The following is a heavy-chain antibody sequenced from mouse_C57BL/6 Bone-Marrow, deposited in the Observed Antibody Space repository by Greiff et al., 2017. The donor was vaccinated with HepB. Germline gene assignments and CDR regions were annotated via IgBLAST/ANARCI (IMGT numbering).Heavy chain of an antibody. J-gene: IGHJ1*03. D-gene: IGHD1-1*01. V-gene: IGHV1-52*01. CDR1: GYTFTSYW. CDR3: ARWGTTVDWYFDV. Sequence: QVQLQQPGAELVRPGSSVKLSCKASGYTFTSYWMHWVKQRPIQGLEWIGNIDTSDSETHYNQKFKDKATLTVDKSSSTAYMQLSSLTSEDSAVYYCARWGTTVDWYFDVWGTGTTVTVSS. CDR2: IDTSDSET.